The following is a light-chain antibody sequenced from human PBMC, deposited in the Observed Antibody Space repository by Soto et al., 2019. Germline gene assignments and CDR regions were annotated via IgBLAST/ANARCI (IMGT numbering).Light chain of an antibody. V-gene: IGLV2-8*01. CDR1: SSDVGGYNH. J-gene: IGLJ1*01. CDR2: DVT. CDR3: SSFAGYYFLYV. Sequence: QSALTQPPSASGSPGQSVTISCTGSSSDVGGYNHVSWYQHHPSKAPKLLIYDVTERPSGVPDRFSGSKSGNTASLTVSGLQPEDEADYYCSSFAGYYFLYVFGTGTKLTVL.